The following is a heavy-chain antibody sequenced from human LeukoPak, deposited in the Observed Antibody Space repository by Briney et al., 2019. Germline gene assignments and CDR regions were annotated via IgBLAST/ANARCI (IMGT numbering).Heavy chain of an antibody. CDR2: INHSGST. J-gene: IGHJ6*04. D-gene: IGHD3-10*01. Sequence: SETLSLTCAVYGGSFSGYYWSWIRQPPGKGLEWIGEINHSGSTNYNPSLKSRVTISVDTSKNQFSLRLTSLTAADTAVYYGARRESGTMMEVWGKGTTVTISS. V-gene: IGHV4-34*01. CDR3: ARRESGTMMEV. CDR1: GGSFSGYY.